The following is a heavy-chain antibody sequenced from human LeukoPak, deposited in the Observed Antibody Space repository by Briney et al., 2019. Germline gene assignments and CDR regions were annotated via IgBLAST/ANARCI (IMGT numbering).Heavy chain of an antibody. Sequence: GGSLRLSCAASGFTFRSYSMSWVRQAPGKGLEWVSNISSSSAIYYADSVKGRFTISRDNAKNSLYLQMNSLRAEDTAVYYCARVRHLYLYGMDVWGQGTTVTVSS. V-gene: IGHV3-48*04. CDR1: GFTFRSYS. J-gene: IGHJ6*02. CDR3: ARVRHLYLYGMDV. CDR2: ISSSSAI.